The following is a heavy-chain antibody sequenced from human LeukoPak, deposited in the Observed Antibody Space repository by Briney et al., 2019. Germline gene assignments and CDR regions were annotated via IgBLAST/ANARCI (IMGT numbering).Heavy chain of an antibody. J-gene: IGHJ6*03. CDR2: INADGSTT. V-gene: IGHV3-74*01. CDR1: GSGFTFNNYW. Sequence: GGSLRLSCAASGSGFTFNNYWMHWVRQAPGKGLVWVSRINADGSTTSYADSVRGRFTISRDNAKNTLYLQMNSLRAEDTAVYYCARDGEIQLWSIRGYYYYYMDVWGKGTTVTVSS. D-gene: IGHD5-18*01. CDR3: ARDGEIQLWSIRGYYYYYMDV.